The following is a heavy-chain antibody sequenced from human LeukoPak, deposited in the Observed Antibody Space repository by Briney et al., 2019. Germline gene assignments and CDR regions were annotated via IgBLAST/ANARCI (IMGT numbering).Heavy chain of an antibody. J-gene: IGHJ4*02. CDR1: GGTFSSYA. V-gene: IGHV1-69*13. CDR2: IIPIFGTA. Sequence: GASVKVSCKASGGTFSSYAISWVRQAPGQGLEWMGGIIPIFGTANYAQKFQGRVTITADESTSTAYMELSSLRAEDTAVYYCAKSPARSGSPNYYDSSGYYYTLLDYWGQGTLVTVSS. CDR3: AKSPARSGSPNYYDSSGYYYTLLDY. D-gene: IGHD3-22*01.